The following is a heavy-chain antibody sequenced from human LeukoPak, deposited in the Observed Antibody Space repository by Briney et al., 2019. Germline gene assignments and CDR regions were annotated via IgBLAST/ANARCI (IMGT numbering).Heavy chain of an antibody. CDR3: AKDLSSGPANFDY. CDR2: ISGSGGST. V-gene: IGHV3-23*01. Sequence: PGGSLRLSCAASGFTFSSYAMSWVRQAPGKGLEWVSAISGSGGSTYYADSVKGRFTISRDNSKNTLYLQMNSLRAEDTAVYYRAKDLSSGPANFDYWGQGTLVTVSS. D-gene: IGHD6-19*01. J-gene: IGHJ4*02. CDR1: GFTFSSYA.